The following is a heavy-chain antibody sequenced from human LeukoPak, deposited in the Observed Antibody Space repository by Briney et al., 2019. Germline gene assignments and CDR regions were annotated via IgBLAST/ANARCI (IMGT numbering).Heavy chain of an antibody. D-gene: IGHD2-15*01. V-gene: IGHV4-59*01. CDR3: ARGSPQWSIRTTFDY. CDR1: GGSISSYY. Sequence: SETLSLTCTVSGGSISSYYWSWIRQPPGKGLEWIGYIYYSGSTNYNPSLKSRVTISVDTSKNQFSLKLSSVTAADTAVYYCARGSPQWSIRTTFDYWGQGTLVTVSS. J-gene: IGHJ4*02. CDR2: IYYSGST.